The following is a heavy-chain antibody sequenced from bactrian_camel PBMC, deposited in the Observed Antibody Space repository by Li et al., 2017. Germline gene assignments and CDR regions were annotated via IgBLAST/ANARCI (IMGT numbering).Heavy chain of an antibody. CDR2: HIIRDGRT. V-gene: IGHV3S26*01. CDR3: AAKGGGYCGTDSPEIFAS. D-gene: IGHD2*01. J-gene: IGHJ4*01. CDR1: GSTASRVC. Sequence: QLVESGGGSVEVGGSLRLSCAASGSTASRVCVAWFRQAPGKEREGVAHIIRDGRTGYADSMKGRDTISQDNAKNNVYLEMNSLVTDDTAMYYCAAKGGGYCGTDSPEIFASWGQGTQVTVS.